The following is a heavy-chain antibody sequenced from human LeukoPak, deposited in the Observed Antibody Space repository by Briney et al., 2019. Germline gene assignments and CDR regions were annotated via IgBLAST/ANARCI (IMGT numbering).Heavy chain of an antibody. J-gene: IGHJ5*02. V-gene: IGHV1-69*08. CDR1: GGTFRSHI. CDR3: TRVNLRGSQYNWFDP. CDR2: ITPIIDSA. Sequence: ASVKVSCKTFGGTFRSHIFSWVRQAPGQGLEWMGKITPIIDSAKYSQKFRDRLTITGDSSTGTAYMELSSLTPEDTALYYRTRVNLRGSQYNWFDPWGQGTLVIVSS. D-gene: IGHD1-26*01.